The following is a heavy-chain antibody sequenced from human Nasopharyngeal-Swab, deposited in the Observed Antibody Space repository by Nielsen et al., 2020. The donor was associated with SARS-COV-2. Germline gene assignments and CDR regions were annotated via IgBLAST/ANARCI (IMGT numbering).Heavy chain of an antibody. V-gene: IGHV3-33*01. J-gene: IGHJ4*02. D-gene: IGHD2-15*01. CDR3: ARESSWPKGGFDY. CDR2: IWYDGSNK. Sequence: WIRQPPGKGLEWVAVIWYDGSNKYYADSVKGRLTISRDNSKNTLYLQMNSLRAEDTAVYYCARESSWPKGGFDYWGQGTLVTVSS.